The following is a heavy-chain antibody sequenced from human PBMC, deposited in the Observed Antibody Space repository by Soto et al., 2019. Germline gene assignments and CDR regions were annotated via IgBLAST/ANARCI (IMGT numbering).Heavy chain of an antibody. CDR1: GFTFSSYA. Sequence: PGGSLRLSCAASGFTFSSYAMSWVRQAPGKGLEWVSAISGSGGSTYYAASVKGRFTISRDNSKNTLYLQVNSLRAEDTAVYYCAKDILTGYYKRYWGQGTLVTVSS. J-gene: IGHJ4*02. D-gene: IGHD3-9*01. CDR2: ISGSGGST. V-gene: IGHV3-23*01. CDR3: AKDILTGYYKRY.